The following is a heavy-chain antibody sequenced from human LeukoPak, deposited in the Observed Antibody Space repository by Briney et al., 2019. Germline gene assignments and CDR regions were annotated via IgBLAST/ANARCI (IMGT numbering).Heavy chain of an antibody. D-gene: IGHD3-10*01. J-gene: IGHJ4*02. CDR2: ISESGSTT. V-gene: IGHV3-23*01. CDR1: GFTFSTYA. Sequence: PGGSLRLSXAASGFTFSTYAMNWVRQAPGKGLEWVSGISESGSTTKYADSVKGRFTIFRDNSRNTLYLQMDSLRADDTAIYYCAKDILLWSAFDHWGQGTLVTVPS. CDR3: AKDILLWSAFDH.